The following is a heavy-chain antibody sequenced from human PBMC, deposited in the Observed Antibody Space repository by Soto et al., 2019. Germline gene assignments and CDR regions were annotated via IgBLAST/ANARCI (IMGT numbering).Heavy chain of an antibody. CDR3: ATDVSVATDGSCEI. CDR2: ISWNSGSI. Sequence: EVQLVESGGGLVKPGSSLRLSCAASGFTFDDYAMTWVRQAPGKGLEWVSGISWNSGSIGYADSVKGRFTVSRDSAKQCLYLHMNSLRAEETGVYDCATDVSVATDGSCEIWRQGTTVTVSS. D-gene: IGHD2-15*01. V-gene: IGHV3-9*01. J-gene: IGHJ3*02. CDR1: GFTFDDYA.